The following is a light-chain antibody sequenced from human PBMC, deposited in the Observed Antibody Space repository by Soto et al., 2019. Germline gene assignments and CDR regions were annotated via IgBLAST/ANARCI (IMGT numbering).Light chain of an antibody. J-gene: IGLJ1*01. Sequence: QSALTQPRSVSGSPGQSVTISCTGASSDVGGYNYVSWYQQHPGKAPKLMIYDVSKRPSGVPDRFSGSKSGNTASLTISGLQAEDEAGYYRCSYAGSYIFVFGAGTKLTVL. CDR3: CSYAGSYIFV. CDR1: SSDVGGYNY. CDR2: DVS. V-gene: IGLV2-11*01.